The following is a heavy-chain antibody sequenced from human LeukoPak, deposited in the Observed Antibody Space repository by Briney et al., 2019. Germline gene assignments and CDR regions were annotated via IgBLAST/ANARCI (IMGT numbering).Heavy chain of an antibody. CDR1: GGSISSSSYY. V-gene: IGHV4-39*01. D-gene: IGHD5-18*01. J-gene: IGHJ4*02. CDR3: ARHSRYGLYYFDY. Sequence: SETLSLTCTVSGGSISSSSYYWGWIRQPPGKGLEWIVSLFYSGSTYYDPSLKSRVAISVDTSKNQFSLKVTSVTAADTAVYYCARHSRYGLYYFDYWGQGTLVTVSS. CDR2: LFYSGST.